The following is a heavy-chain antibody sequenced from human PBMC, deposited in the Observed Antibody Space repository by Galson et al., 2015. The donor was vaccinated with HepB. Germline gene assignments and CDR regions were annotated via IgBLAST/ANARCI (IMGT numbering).Heavy chain of an antibody. CDR2: VFYSGST. D-gene: IGHD6-19*01. Sequence: ETLSLTCTVSGCSISSYYWSWIRQPPGKGLEWIGCVFYSGSTNYNPSLKSRVTISVDTSKNQFSLKLSSVTAADTAVYYCARLGTEYNSGWYGDFDLWGRGTLVTVSS. CDR3: ARLGTEYNSGWYGDFDL. CDR1: GCSISSYY. J-gene: IGHJ2*01. V-gene: IGHV4-59*01.